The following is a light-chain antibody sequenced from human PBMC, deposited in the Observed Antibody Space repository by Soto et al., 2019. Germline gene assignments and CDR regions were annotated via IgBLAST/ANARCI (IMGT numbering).Light chain of an antibody. CDR2: EVN. Sequence: QCALTQPASVSGSPGQSITISCTGTSSNIGVYNLVSWYQQHPGKAPKLMIYEVNKRPSGVSNRFSGSKSGDTASLTISGLQAEDEADYFCCSYAGSSTYVFGTGTKVTVL. CDR1: SSNIGVYNL. CDR3: CSYAGSSTYV. J-gene: IGLJ1*01. V-gene: IGLV2-23*02.